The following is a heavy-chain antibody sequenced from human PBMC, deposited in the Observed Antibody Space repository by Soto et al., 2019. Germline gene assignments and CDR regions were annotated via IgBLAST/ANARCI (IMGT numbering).Heavy chain of an antibody. Sequence: SETLSLTCTVSGGSISSGGYYWSWIRQHPGKGLEWIGYIYYSGSTYYNPSLKSRVTISVDTSKNQFSLKLSSVTAADTAVYYCARGSSIAVAGVRYFDYWGQGTLVTVSS. J-gene: IGHJ4*02. V-gene: IGHV4-31*03. D-gene: IGHD6-19*01. CDR3: ARGSSIAVAGVRYFDY. CDR1: GGSISSGGYY. CDR2: IYYSGST.